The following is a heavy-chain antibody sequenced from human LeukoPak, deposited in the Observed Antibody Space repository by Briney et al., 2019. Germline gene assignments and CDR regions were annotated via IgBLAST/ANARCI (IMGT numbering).Heavy chain of an antibody. V-gene: IGHV1-2*02. D-gene: IGHD4-23*01. Sequence: ASVKVSCKASGYTFTGYYIHWLRQAPGQALEWMGWINPNSGGTNHAQKFQGRVTMDRATSISTVYMELSRLRSDDTAVYYCARVSRRWYGSLDYWGQGTLVTVSS. CDR2: INPNSGGT. CDR3: ARVSRRWYGSLDY. J-gene: IGHJ4*02. CDR1: GYTFTGYY.